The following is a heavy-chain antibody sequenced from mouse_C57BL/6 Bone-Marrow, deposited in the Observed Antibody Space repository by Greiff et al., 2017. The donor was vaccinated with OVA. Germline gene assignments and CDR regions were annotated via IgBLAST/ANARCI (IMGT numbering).Heavy chain of an antibody. V-gene: IGHV5-4*01. Sequence: EVMLVESGGGLVKPGGSLKLSCAASGFTFSSYAMSWVRQTPEKRLEWVATISDGGSYTYYPDNVKGRFTISRDNAKNNLNLQMNHLKSEDTAMYDCARDGGLGAYYFDYWGQGTTLTVSS. CDR1: GFTFSSYA. J-gene: IGHJ2*01. D-gene: IGHD2-4*01. CDR3: ARDGGLGAYYFDY. CDR2: ISDGGSYT.